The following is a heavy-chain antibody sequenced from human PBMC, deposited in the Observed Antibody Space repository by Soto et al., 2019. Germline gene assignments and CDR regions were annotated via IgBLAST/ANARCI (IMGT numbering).Heavy chain of an antibody. CDR1: GGSISGSSYY. J-gene: IGHJ4*02. Sequence: PSETLSLTCTVSGGSISGSSYYWGWIRQPPGKGLEWIGSIYYSGSTYYNPSLKSRVTISVDTSKNQFSLKLSSVTAADTSVYYCARQGGRIAVAGQFDYWGQGTLVTVSS. CDR2: IYYSGST. D-gene: IGHD6-19*01. V-gene: IGHV4-39*01. CDR3: ARQGGRIAVAGQFDY.